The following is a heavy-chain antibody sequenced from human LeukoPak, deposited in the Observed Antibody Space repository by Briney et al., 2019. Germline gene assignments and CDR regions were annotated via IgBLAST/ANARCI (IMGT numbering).Heavy chain of an antibody. Sequence: GASLKISCKGSGSPFTNYWIGWVRKMPGKGLEWMGIIYPGDSDTKYSPSFQGQVTISADKSISTAYLQWSNLKASDTAMYYCATLRSGYYYDYFDYWGQGTLVTVSS. CDR3: ATLRSGYYYDYFDY. CDR2: IYPGDSDT. CDR1: GSPFTNYW. D-gene: IGHD3-22*01. V-gene: IGHV5-51*01. J-gene: IGHJ4*02.